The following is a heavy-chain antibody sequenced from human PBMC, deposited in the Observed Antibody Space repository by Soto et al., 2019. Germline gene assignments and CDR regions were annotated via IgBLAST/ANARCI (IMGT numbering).Heavy chain of an antibody. CDR3: AKDQEGITMIIDY. CDR2: ISYDGSNK. Sequence: WRSLRLSCSASVFTFNSYGMHWFRQAPGKGLEWVAVISYDGSNKYYADSVKGRFTISRDNSKNTLYLQMNSLRAEDTAVCYCAKDQEGITMIIDYWGQGTLVTVSS. D-gene: IGHD3-22*01. J-gene: IGHJ4*02. CDR1: VFTFNSYG. V-gene: IGHV3-30*18.